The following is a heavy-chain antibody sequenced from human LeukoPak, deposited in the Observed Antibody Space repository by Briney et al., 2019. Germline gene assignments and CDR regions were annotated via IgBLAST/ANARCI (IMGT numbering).Heavy chain of an antibody. J-gene: IGHJ6*02. Sequence: ASVKVSCKASGYTFTGYYMHWVRQAPGQGLEWMGWINPNSGGTNYAQKFQGRVTMTRDTSISTAYMELSRLRSDDTAVYYCARMPYYDILTGQTEYYYYGMDVWGQGTTVTVSS. V-gene: IGHV1-2*02. CDR2: INPNSGGT. D-gene: IGHD3-9*01. CDR1: GYTFTGYY. CDR3: ARMPYYDILTGQTEYYYYGMDV.